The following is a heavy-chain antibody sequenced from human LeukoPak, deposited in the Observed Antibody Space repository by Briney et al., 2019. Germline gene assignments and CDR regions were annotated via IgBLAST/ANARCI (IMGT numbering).Heavy chain of an antibody. J-gene: IGHJ2*01. CDR2: ISWNRGSI. CDR3: AKGGAAADNYWYFDL. V-gene: IGHV3-9*01. Sequence: GRSLRLSCAASGFTFDDYGMHWDRQAPGKGLEWVSGISWNRGSIGYADSVKGRFTISRDTAKNSLYLQMNSLRPEDTALYYCAKGGAAADNYWYFDLWGRGTLVTVSS. D-gene: IGHD6-13*01. CDR1: GFTFDDYG.